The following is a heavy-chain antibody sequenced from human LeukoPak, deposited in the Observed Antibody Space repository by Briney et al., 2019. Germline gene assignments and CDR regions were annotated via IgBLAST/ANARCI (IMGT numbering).Heavy chain of an antibody. J-gene: IGHJ4*02. V-gene: IGHV3-66*01. D-gene: IGHD6-19*01. CDR3: ARDAGYSSGWLDY. CDR2: IYSGGST. Sequence: PGGSLRLSCAASGFTVSSNYMSWVRQAPGKGLGWVSVIYSGGSTYYADSVKGRFTISRDNSKNTLYLQMNSLRAEDTAVYYCARDAGYSSGWLDYWGQGTLVTVSS. CDR1: GFTVSSNY.